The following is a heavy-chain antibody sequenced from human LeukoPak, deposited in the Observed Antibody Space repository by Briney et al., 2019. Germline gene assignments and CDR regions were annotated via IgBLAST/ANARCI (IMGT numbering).Heavy chain of an antibody. CDR2: ISWNSGSI. CDR1: GFTFDDYA. Sequence: PGGSLRLSCAASGFTFDDYAMPWVRHAPGKGLEWASGISWNSGSIGYADSVKGRFTISRDNAKNSLYLQMNSLRAEDTALYYCAKDSNQVGATYYFDYWGQGTLVTVSS. D-gene: IGHD1-26*01. CDR3: AKDSNQVGATYYFDY. V-gene: IGHV3-9*01. J-gene: IGHJ4*02.